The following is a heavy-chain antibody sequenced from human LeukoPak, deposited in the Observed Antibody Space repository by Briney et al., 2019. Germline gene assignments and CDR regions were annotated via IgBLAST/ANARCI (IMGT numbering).Heavy chain of an antibody. D-gene: IGHD5-12*01. J-gene: IGHJ4*02. V-gene: IGHV4-34*01. CDR3: ARGQYTGYPTH. CDR1: GGSFTDYY. CDR2: INHSGCT. Sequence: SETLSLTCAVYGGSFTDYYWSWIRRPPGKGLEWIGEINHSGCTNYNPSLKSRVSVSVDTSKNQFSLKLSSVTAADTAVYYCARGQYTGYPTHWGQGTLVTVPS.